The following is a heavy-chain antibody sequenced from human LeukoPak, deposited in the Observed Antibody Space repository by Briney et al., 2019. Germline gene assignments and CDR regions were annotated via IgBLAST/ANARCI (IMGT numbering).Heavy chain of an antibody. D-gene: IGHD2-21*01. CDR2: ISGSGTST. Sequence: PGGSLRLSCAASGFTFSIYTMSGVRQAPGKGLEWVSSISGSGTSTYYADSVKGRFTISRDNAKNTLYPQMNSLTAEDTAVYYCARGAYCGGDCPLPNSLYWGRGTLVTVSS. J-gene: IGHJ4*02. V-gene: IGHV3-23*01. CDR1: GFTFSIYT. CDR3: ARGAYCGGDCPLPNSLY.